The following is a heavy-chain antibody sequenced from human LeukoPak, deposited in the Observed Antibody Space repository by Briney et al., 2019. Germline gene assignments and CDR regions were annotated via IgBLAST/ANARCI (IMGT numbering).Heavy chain of an antibody. Sequence: GSLRLSCAASGFTVSGNYMSWVRQAPGKGLEWVSVIYSGGSTYYADSVKGRFTISRDNSKNTLYLQMNSLRAEDTAVYYCARDPTYYFDSSAYYYIHWGLGTLVTVSS. CDR3: ARDPTYYFDSSAYYYIH. D-gene: IGHD3-22*01. CDR1: GFTVSGNY. J-gene: IGHJ4*02. CDR2: IYSGGST. V-gene: IGHV3-66*01.